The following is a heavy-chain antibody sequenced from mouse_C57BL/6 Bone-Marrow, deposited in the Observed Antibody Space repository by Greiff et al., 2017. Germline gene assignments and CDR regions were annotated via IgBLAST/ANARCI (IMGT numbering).Heavy chain of an antibody. J-gene: IGHJ1*03. Sequence: EVKLEESGGGLVQPKGSLKLSCAASGFTFNTYAMHWVRQAPGKGLEWVARIRSKSSNYATYYADSVKDRFTISRDDSQSMLYLQMNNLKTEDTAMYCGVRAITTVPYWYFDVWGTGTTVTVSS. V-gene: IGHV10-3*01. CDR3: VRAITTVPYWYFDV. D-gene: IGHD1-1*01. CDR2: IRSKSSNYAT. CDR1: GFTFNTYA.